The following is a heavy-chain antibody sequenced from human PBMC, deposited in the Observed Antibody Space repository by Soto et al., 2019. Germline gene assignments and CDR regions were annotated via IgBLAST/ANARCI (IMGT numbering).Heavy chain of an antibody. CDR1: GYTFTSYG. D-gene: IGHD1-1*01. CDR3: ASPVRYGHDAFDI. J-gene: IGHJ3*02. Sequence: QVQLVQSGAEVKKPGASVKVSCKASGYTFTSYGIIWVRQAPGQGLEWMGWISAYNGNTNYAQKLKGRVTMTTDTSTSTAYIALRSLRSDDTAAYYCASPVRYGHDAFDIWGQGTMVTVSS. CDR2: ISAYNGNT. V-gene: IGHV1-18*01.